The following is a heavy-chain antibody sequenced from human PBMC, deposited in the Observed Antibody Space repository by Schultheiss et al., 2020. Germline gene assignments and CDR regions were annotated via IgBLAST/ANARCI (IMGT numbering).Heavy chain of an antibody. CDR3: AREYYYGSGSYYSWFDP. CDR2: IYYSGST. J-gene: IGHJ5*02. Sequence: GSLRLSCTVSGGSVSSGSYYWSWIRQPPGKGLEWIGYIYYSGSTNYNPSLKSRVTISVDTSKNQFSLKLSSVTAADTAVYYCAREYYYGSGSYYSWFDPWGQGTLVTVSS. CDR1: GGSVSSGSYY. D-gene: IGHD3-10*01. V-gene: IGHV4-61*01.